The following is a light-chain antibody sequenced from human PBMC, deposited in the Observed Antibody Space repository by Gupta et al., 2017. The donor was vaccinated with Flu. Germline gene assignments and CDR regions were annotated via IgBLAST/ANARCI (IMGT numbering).Light chain of an antibody. CDR3: QQRRNWHRDVA. J-gene: IGKJ1*01. Sequence: EIVLTKSPATLSLSPGERATLSCSASQSVSSYLAWYQQKPGQAPRLLIYDASNRATGLPARFSGSGSGTDFTLTISSLEPEDFAVYYCQQRRNWHRDVAFGQGTKVEIK. CDR1: QSVSSY. CDR2: DAS. V-gene: IGKV3-11*01.